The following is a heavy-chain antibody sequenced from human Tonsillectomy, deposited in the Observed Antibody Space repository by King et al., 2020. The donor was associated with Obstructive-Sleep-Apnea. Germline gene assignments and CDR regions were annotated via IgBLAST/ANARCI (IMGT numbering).Heavy chain of an antibody. CDR1: GFTFRTAW. Sequence: VQLVESGGGLVKPGGSLRLSCVASGFTFRTAWMSWVRQGPGKGLEWVGFIKDRAFVGTTEYAAPVQGRVSISRDDSKNTLYLEMNSLTTEDKAVYYWTTDPGDSSGFGPGYWDQGTLVTVSS. D-gene: IGHD6-19*01. J-gene: IGHJ4*02. CDR3: TTDPGDSSGFGPGY. CDR2: IKDRAFVGTT. V-gene: IGHV3-15*01.